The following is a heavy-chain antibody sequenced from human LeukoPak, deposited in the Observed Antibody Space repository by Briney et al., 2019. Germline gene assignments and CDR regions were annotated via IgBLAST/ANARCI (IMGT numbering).Heavy chain of an antibody. Sequence: ASVKVSCKASGYTFTSYYMHWVRQAPGQGLEWMGIINPSGGSTSYAQKFQGRATMTRDTSTSTVYMELSSLRSEDTAVYYCARGHTRRGLVVVVGQDAFDIWGQGTMVTVSS. J-gene: IGHJ3*02. CDR2: INPSGGST. CDR1: GYTFTSYY. D-gene: IGHD3-22*01. CDR3: ARGHTRRGLVVVVGQDAFDI. V-gene: IGHV1-46*01.